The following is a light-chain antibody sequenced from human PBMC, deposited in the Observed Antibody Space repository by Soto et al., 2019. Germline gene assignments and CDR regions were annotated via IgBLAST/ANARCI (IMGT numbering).Light chain of an antibody. V-gene: IGKV3-11*01. CDR3: QQRRNWPPFT. CDR2: DVS. Sequence: EVVLTQSPATLSVSPGERATLSCRASQAVDDSLVWYQQTPGQAPRLLIYDVSNRAPGIPARFSGGGSGTDFTLTISSLEPEDFAVYYCQQRRNWPPFTFGQGTKVEVK. J-gene: IGKJ2*01. CDR1: QAVDDS.